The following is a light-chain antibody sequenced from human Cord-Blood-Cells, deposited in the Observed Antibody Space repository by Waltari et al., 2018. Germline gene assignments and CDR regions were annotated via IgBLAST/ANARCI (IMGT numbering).Light chain of an antibody. J-gene: IGLJ1*01. CDR2: GNS. V-gene: IGLV1-40*01. Sequence: QSVLTQPPSVSGAPGQRVTISCTGSSSNIGAGYDVHWYQQLPGTAPKLLIYGNSNRPSGVPDRFSGSKSGTSASRAITGLQAEDEADYYCSSYTSSSTYVCGTGTKVTVL. CDR1: SSNIGAGYD. CDR3: SSYTSSSTYV.